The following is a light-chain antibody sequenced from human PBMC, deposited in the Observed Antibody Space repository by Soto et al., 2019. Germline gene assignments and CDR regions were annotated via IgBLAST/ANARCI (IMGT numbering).Light chain of an antibody. CDR2: EAS. CDR3: QQAISFPIT. CDR1: QMIYTW. J-gene: IGKJ5*01. Sequence: DIQMTQSPSTLSASVGDSVTITCRASQMIYTWLAWYQQKPGKAPKLLIYEASSLDVGVPSRFSGSGSGTDFTLTISSLQPEDFGTYYCQQAISFPITFGQGTRLEVK. V-gene: IGKV1-5*03.